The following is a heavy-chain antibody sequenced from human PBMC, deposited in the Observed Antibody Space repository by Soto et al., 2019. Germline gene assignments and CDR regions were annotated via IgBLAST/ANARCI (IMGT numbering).Heavy chain of an antibody. CDR2: ISGSGGST. J-gene: IGHJ3*02. Sequence: EVQLLESGGGLVQPGGSLRLSCAASGFTFSSYAMSWVRQAPGKGLEWVSAISGSGGSTYYADSVKGRFTISRDNSKNTLYLQMNSLRAEDTAVYYCAKITLYDYVWGSYRSDRAFDIWGQGTMVTVSS. CDR1: GFTFSSYA. V-gene: IGHV3-23*01. CDR3: AKITLYDYVWGSYRSDRAFDI. D-gene: IGHD3-16*02.